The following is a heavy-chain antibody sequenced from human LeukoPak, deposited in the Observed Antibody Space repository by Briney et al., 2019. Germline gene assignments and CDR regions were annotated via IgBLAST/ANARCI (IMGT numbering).Heavy chain of an antibody. CDR2: INHSGST. V-gene: IGHV4-34*01. Sequence: SETLSLTCAVYGGSFSGYYWSWIRQPPGKGLEWIGEINHSGSTNYNPSLKSRVTISVDTSKNQFSLKLSSVTAADTAVYYCARGSKLYYYDSSGYYIFDYWGQGTLVTASS. CDR3: ARGSKLYYYDSSGYYIFDY. J-gene: IGHJ4*02. D-gene: IGHD3-22*01. CDR1: GGSFSGYY.